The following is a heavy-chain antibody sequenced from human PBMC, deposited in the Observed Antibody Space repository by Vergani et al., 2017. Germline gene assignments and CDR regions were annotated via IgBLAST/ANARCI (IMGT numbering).Heavy chain of an antibody. D-gene: IGHD3-3*01. CDR2: IYYSGST. J-gene: IGHJ4*02. CDR1: GGSISSSSYY. Sequence: QLQLQESGPGLVKPSETLSLTCTVSGGSISSSSYYWGWIRQPPGKGLEWIGSIYYSGSTYYNPSLKSRVTISVDTSKNQFSLKLSSVTAADTAVYYCARLDFWSGDFYFDYWGQGTLVTVSS. V-gene: IGHV4-39*01. CDR3: ARLDFWSGDFYFDY.